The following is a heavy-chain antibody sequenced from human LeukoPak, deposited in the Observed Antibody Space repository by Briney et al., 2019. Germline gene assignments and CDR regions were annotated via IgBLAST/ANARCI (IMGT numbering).Heavy chain of an antibody. Sequence: ASVKVSCKASGYTFTSYYMHWVRQAPGQGLEWMGIINPSGGSTSYAQKFQGRVTMTRDTSTNTFYMELSSLRSEDTAVYYCARREANGVLAIDFWGQGTLVTVSS. CDR2: INPSGGST. CDR1: GYTFTSYY. J-gene: IGHJ4*02. CDR3: ARREANGVLAIDF. V-gene: IGHV1-46*01. D-gene: IGHD5-24*01.